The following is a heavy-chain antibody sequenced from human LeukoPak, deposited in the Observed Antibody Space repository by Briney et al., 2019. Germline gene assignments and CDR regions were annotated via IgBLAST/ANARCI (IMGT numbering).Heavy chain of an antibody. D-gene: IGHD2-2*01. Sequence: SETLSLTCTVSGGSISSSSYYWGWIRQPPGKGLEWIGSIYYSGSTYYNPSLKSRVTISVDTSKNQFSLKLSSVTAADTAVYYCARDPTLGYCSSTSCYPGPWGQGTLVTVSS. CDR3: ARDPTLGYCSSTSCYPGP. CDR2: IYYSGST. CDR1: GGSISSSSYY. J-gene: IGHJ5*02. V-gene: IGHV4-39*02.